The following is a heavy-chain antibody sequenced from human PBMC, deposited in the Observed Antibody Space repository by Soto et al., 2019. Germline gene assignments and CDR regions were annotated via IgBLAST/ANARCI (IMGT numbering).Heavy chain of an antibody. CDR1: GFTFSNHW. D-gene: IGHD5-12*01. CDR2: ISWEGGSV. Sequence: GGSLRLSCAASGFTFSNHWMHWVRQAPGKNMEWVSGISWEGGSVGYADSVKGRFTISRDNAKNSLYLEMNDLRSEDTALYYCAKDHDEDFGFDLDYMNYWGQGTLVTVSS. CDR3: AKDHDEDFGFDLDYMNY. V-gene: IGHV3-9*01. J-gene: IGHJ4*02.